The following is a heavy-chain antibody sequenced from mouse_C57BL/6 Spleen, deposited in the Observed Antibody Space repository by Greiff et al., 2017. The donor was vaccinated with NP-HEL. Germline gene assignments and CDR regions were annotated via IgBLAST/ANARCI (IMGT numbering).Heavy chain of an antibody. D-gene: IGHD1-1*01. Sequence: QVQLQQPGTELVKPGASVKLSCKASGYTFTSYWMHWVKQRPGQGLEWIGNINPSNGGTNYNEKFKSKATLTVDKSSSTAYMQLSSLTSEDSAVYYCARWGTTVVAHWYFDVWGTGTTVTVSS. J-gene: IGHJ1*03. CDR3: ARWGTTVVAHWYFDV. CDR1: GYTFTSYW. V-gene: IGHV1-53*01. CDR2: INPSNGGT.